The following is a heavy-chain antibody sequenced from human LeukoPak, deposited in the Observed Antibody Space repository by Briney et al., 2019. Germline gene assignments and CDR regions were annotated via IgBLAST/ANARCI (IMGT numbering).Heavy chain of an antibody. CDR1: VYTLTSYG. V-gene: IGHV1-18*01. CDR3: ARSDSSGRYGGYYHYYMDV. Sequence: ASVKVSCKASVYTLTSYGFTWVRQAPGQGLEWMGWISANNGNTNYAQKLQGRVTLTTDTSTSTAYMELRSLRSDDTAVYYCARSDSSGRYGGYYHYYMDVWGKGTTVTVSS. CDR2: ISANNGNT. J-gene: IGHJ6*03. D-gene: IGHD6-19*01.